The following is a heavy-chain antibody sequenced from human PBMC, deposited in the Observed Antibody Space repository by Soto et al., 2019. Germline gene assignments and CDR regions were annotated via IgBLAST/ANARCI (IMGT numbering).Heavy chain of an antibody. CDR1: GYSFNSYD. CDR2: MNPNSGNT. D-gene: IGHD1-20*01. V-gene: IGHV1-8*01. J-gene: IGHJ5*02. CDR3: AREVSGWFDP. Sequence: SVKVSCKASGYSFNSYDINGVRQATGQGREWIGWMNPNSGNTGYAQKFQGRVTMTRNTSISTAYMELSSLRSEDTAVYYCAREVSGWFDPWGQGTLVTVSS.